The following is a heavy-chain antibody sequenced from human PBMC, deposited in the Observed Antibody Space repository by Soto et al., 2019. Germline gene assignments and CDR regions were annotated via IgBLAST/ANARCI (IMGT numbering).Heavy chain of an antibody. V-gene: IGHV3-23*01. Sequence: PGGSLRLSCAASGFTFNSYAMTGVRQAPGKGLEWVSGISGSGGSTYYADSVKGRFTISRDNSKNTLYLQMNTLRAEDTAIYYCAKTQFGGLNNWFDPWGQGSLVTVSS. CDR1: GFTFNSYA. J-gene: IGHJ5*02. D-gene: IGHD3-16*01. CDR2: ISGSGGST. CDR3: AKTQFGGLNNWFDP.